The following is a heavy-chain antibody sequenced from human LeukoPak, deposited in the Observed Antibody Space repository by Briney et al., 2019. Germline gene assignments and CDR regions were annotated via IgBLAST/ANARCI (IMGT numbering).Heavy chain of an antibody. D-gene: IGHD2-2*02. V-gene: IGHV3-21*01. CDR2: ISSSSSYI. CDR1: GFTFSSYS. J-gene: IGHJ6*03. Sequence: GGSLRLSCAASGFTFSSYSMNWVRQAPGKGLEWVSSISSSSSYIYYADSVKGRFTISRDNAKNSLYLQMNSLSAEDTAVYYCARARVVVVPAAIRLNYYYYMDVWGKGTTVTVSS. CDR3: ARARVVVVPAAIRLNYYYYMDV.